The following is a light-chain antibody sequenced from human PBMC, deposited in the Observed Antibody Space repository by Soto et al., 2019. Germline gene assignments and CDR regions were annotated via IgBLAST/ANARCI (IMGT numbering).Light chain of an antibody. CDR3: QQLNSYPVT. V-gene: IGKV1-9*01. CDR2: AAS. J-gene: IGKJ1*01. CDR1: QGISSY. Sequence: DIQLTQSPSFLSASVGDRVTITCRASQGISSYLAWYQQKPGKAPKLLIYAASTLQSGVPSRFNGSGSGTEFTLTIRSLQPEDFATYYCQQLNSYPVTFGLGTKVEIK.